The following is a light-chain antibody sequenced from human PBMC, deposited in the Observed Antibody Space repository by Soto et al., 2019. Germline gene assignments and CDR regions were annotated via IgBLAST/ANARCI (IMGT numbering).Light chain of an antibody. V-gene: IGLV2-14*01. CDR3: SSYTSSNTYV. CDR2: EVS. J-gene: IGLJ1*01. Sequence: QSALTQPASVSGSPGQSITISCAGTSSDVGGYNYVSWYQQHPGKAPKLIIFEVSNRPSGVSNRFSASKSVNMASLTISGLQTEDEADYFCSSYTSSNTYVFGTGTKVTV. CDR1: SSDVGGYNY.